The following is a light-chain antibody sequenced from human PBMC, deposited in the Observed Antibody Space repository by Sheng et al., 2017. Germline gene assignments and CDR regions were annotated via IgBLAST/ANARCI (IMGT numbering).Light chain of an antibody. CDR1: QDISNY. Sequence: DIQMTQSPSSLSASVGDRVTITCQASQDISNYLNWYQQKPGKAPKLLIYDASNLETGVPSRFSGSGSGTDFTFTISSLQPEDIATYYCQQYDNLPRTFGPG. CDR3: QQYDNLPRT. V-gene: IGKV1-33*01. CDR2: DAS. J-gene: IGKJ3*01.